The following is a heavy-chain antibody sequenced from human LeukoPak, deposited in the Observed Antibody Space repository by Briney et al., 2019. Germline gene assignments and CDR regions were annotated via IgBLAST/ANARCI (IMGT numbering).Heavy chain of an antibody. CDR1: GFTCNSYW. V-gene: IGHV3-74*01. CDR2: ISSDGSNT. Sequence: HSGGSLRLSCAVSGFTCNSYWMDWVRQAPGKGRVWVSRISSDGSNTAYADSVKGRFNISRDNAKNTLYLQMSSPRAEDQAVYYCAKRGDGGPWYDYWGQGTHVTVSS. J-gene: IGHJ4*02. CDR3: AKRGDGGPWYDY. D-gene: IGHD6-13*01.